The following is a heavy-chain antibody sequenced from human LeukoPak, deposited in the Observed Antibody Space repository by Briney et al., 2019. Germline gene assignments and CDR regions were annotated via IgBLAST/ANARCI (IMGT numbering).Heavy chain of an antibody. J-gene: IGHJ1*01. CDR2: IRSKAYGGTT. CDR1: GFTVSSNY. D-gene: IGHD3-22*01. V-gene: IGHV3-49*04. Sequence: PGGSLRLSCAASGFTVSSNYMSWVRQAPGKGLEWVGFIRSKAYGGTTEYAASVKGRFTISRDDSKSIAYLQMNSLKTEDTAVYYCTRVYYYDSSGYYAYFQHWGQGTLVTVSS. CDR3: TRVYYYDSSGYYAYFQH.